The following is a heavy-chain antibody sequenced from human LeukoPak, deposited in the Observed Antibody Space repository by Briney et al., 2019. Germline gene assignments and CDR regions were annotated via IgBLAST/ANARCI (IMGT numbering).Heavy chain of an antibody. D-gene: IGHD5-24*01. Sequence: SVKVSCKASGYIFTGYYIHWVRQAPGQGLEWMGGIIPIFGTANYAQKFQGRVTITADESTSTAYMELSSLRSEDTAVYYCARHLARDGYNSLRYWGQGTLVTVSS. CDR2: IIPIFGTA. CDR1: GYIFTGYY. CDR3: ARHLARDGYNSLRY. V-gene: IGHV1-69*13. J-gene: IGHJ4*02.